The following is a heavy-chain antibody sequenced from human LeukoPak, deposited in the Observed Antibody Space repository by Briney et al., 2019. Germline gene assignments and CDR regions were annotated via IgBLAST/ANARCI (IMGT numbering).Heavy chain of an antibody. CDR2: ISSSSSYI. Sequence: PGGSLRLSCAASGFTFSNYSMNWVRQAPGKGLEWVSSISSSSSYIYYADSVKGRFTISRDNAKNSLYLQMNSLRAEDTAVYYCARSWPSEGYFDYWGQGTLVTVSS. J-gene: IGHJ4*02. CDR3: ARSWPSEGYFDY. CDR1: GFTFSNYS. V-gene: IGHV3-21*01. D-gene: IGHD5-12*01.